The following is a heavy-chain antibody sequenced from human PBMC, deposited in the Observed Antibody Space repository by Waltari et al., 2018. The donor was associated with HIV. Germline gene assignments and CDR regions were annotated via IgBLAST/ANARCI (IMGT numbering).Heavy chain of an antibody. CDR2: IYTSGST. CDR1: GGSISSGSYY. V-gene: IGHV4-61*02. CDR3: ARSRILGPGEYYYGMDV. D-gene: IGHD2-15*01. Sequence: QVQLQESGPGLVKPSQTLSLTCTVSGGSISSGSYYWSWIRQPAGKGLEWIGRIYTSGSTNYNPSLKSRVTISVDTSKNQFSLKLSSLRSEDTAVYYCARSRILGPGEYYYGMDVWGQGTTVTVSS. J-gene: IGHJ6*02.